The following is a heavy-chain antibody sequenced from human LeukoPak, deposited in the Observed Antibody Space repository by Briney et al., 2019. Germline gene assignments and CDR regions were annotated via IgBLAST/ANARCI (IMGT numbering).Heavy chain of an antibody. J-gene: IGHJ4*02. CDR3: TRDHNRRLGELSLLDY. CDR2: ISFDGSNK. CDR1: GLTFSSYA. D-gene: IGHD3-16*02. Sequence: GGSLRLSCAACGLTFSSYAMSWVGQAPGKGVEGVAVISFDGSNKYYADSVKGRFTISRDNSKNTLYLQMDRQRVEDTAVYYCTRDHNRRLGELSLLDYWGQGTLVTVSS. V-gene: IGHV3-30*04.